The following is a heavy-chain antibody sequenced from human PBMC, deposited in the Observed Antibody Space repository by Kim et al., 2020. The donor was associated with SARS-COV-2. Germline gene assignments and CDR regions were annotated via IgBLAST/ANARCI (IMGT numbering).Heavy chain of an antibody. D-gene: IGHD1-26*01. CDR3: AKDPGIGGAGAVDY. Sequence: AYTVKGRFTISRDNSEDTLYLQMNSLRAEYTSVYYGAKDPGIGGAGAVDYWGQGTLVTVSS. J-gene: IGHJ4*02. V-gene: IGHV3-23*01.